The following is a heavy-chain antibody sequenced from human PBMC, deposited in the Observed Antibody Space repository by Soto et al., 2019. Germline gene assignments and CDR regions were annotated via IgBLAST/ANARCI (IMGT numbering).Heavy chain of an antibody. D-gene: IGHD3-10*01. CDR2: ISDYNGNT. CDR1: GYSFTTYG. Sequence: QVQLVQSGAEVKKPGASVKVSCKASGYSFTTYGISWVRQAPGQGLEWMGWISDYNGNTNYEKKFQGRVTMTTDTSTKTAYMELKSLRSAETAVYYCAREGYYSGSESYSPPRYYGMDVWGQGTTVTVS. V-gene: IGHV1-18*01. CDR3: AREGYYSGSESYSPPRYYGMDV. J-gene: IGHJ6*02.